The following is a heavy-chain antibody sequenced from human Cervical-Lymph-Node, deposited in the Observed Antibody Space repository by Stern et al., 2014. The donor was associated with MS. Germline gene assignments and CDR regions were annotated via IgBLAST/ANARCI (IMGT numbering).Heavy chain of an antibody. J-gene: IGHJ4*02. CDR2: INPNGSVT. CDR1: GYTFTNYY. Sequence: QVQLVQSGPEVKKPGASVMVSCKTSGYTFTNYYIHWVRQAPGQGLEWMGIINPNGSVTASAQKFQGRLTMTRDPSTTTVYMRLITLTSEDTAMYYCTRAVGGVGREWGQGTLVFVSS. CDR3: TRAVGGVGRE. V-gene: IGHV1-46*01. D-gene: IGHD3-16*01.